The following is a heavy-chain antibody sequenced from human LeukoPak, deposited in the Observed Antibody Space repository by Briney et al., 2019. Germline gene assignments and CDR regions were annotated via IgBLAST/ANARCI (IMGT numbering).Heavy chain of an antibody. Sequence: GESLKISCKGSGYSFSIYSIGWVRQMPGKGLEWMGIIYPGDPDTRYSPSFQGQVTISADKSISTAYLQWSSLKASDTAIYYCARRLGATKRFDPWGQGTLVTVSS. CDR3: ARRLGATKRFDP. J-gene: IGHJ5*02. CDR2: IYPGDPDT. D-gene: IGHD1-26*01. CDR1: GYSFSIYS. V-gene: IGHV5-51*01.